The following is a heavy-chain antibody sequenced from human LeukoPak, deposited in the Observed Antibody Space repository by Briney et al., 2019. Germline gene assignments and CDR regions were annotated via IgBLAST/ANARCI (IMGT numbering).Heavy chain of an antibody. V-gene: IGHV1-69*01. CDR2: IIPIFGTA. CDR3: ARDRGEQGDWFDP. J-gene: IGHJ5*02. Sequence: ASVKVPCKASGGTFSSYAISWVRQAPGQGLEWMGGIIPIFGTANYAQKFQGRVTITADESTSTAYMELSSLRSEDTAVYYCARDRGEQGDWFDPWGQGTLVTVSS. CDR1: GGTFSSYA. D-gene: IGHD1/OR15-1a*01.